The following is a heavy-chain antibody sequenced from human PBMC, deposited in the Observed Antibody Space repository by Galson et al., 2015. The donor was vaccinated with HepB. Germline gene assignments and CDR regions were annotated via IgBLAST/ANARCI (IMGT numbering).Heavy chain of an antibody. Sequence: QSGAEVKKPGESLKISCKGSGYSFTSYWIGWVRQMPGKGLEWMGIIYPGDSDTRYSPSFQGQVTISADKSISTAYLQWSSLKASDTAMYYCARVTGYYDSSGYYFRWGPNWFDPWGQGTLVTVSS. J-gene: IGHJ5*02. CDR2: IYPGDSDT. CDR1: GYSFTSYW. D-gene: IGHD3-22*01. CDR3: ARVTGYYDSSGYYFRWGPNWFDP. V-gene: IGHV5-51*01.